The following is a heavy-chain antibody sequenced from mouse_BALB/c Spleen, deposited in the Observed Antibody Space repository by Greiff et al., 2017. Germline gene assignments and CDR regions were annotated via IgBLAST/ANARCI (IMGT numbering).Heavy chain of an antibody. V-gene: IGHV5-17*02. Sequence: VMLVESGGGLVQPGGSRKLSCAASGFTFSSFGMHWVRQAPEKGLAWVAYISSGSSTIYYADTVKGRFTISRDNPKNTLFLQMTSLRSEDTAMYYCARGPIYYDYDGYYFDYWGQGTTLTVSS. D-gene: IGHD2-4*01. CDR3: ARGPIYYDYDGYYFDY. CDR1: GFTFSSFG. CDR2: ISSGSSTI. J-gene: IGHJ2*01.